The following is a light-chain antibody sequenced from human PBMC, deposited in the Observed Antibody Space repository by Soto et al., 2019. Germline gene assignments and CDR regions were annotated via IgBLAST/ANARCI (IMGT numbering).Light chain of an antibody. CDR2: KAS. CDR3: QQYSDNWT. J-gene: IGKJ1*01. CDR1: QSISSW. V-gene: IGKV1-5*03. Sequence: DIQMTQSPSTLSASEGDRVTITCRASQSISSWLAWYQQKPGTAPNLLIYKASTLQGGVPSRFSGSGSGTEFTLTISSLQPDDSAIYYCQQYSDNWTFGQGTKV.